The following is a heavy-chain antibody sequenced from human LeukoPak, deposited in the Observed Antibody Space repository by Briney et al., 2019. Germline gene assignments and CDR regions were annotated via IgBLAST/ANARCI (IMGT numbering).Heavy chain of an antibody. D-gene: IGHD1-26*01. Sequence: SETLSLTCTVSGGSISSYYWSWIRQPAGKGLEWIGRIYTSGSTNYNPSLKSRVTMSVDTSKTQFSLKLSSVTAADTAVYYCARQSGSYEDIAFDYWGQGTLVTVSS. J-gene: IGHJ4*02. CDR2: IYTSGST. V-gene: IGHV4-4*07. CDR3: ARQSGSYEDIAFDY. CDR1: GGSISSYY.